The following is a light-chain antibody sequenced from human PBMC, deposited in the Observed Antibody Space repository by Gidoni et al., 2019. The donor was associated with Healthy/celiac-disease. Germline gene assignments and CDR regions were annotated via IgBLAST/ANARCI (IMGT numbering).Light chain of an antibody. Sequence: QTALPQPPSGSGAPGQSVTISCTGTSIDVGGYNYVSWYQQHPGKAPNLMIYDVSQRPSGFPDRFSGSKSGNTASLTVSGLQAADEADYYCISYAGSNNFYVFGTGTKVTVL. CDR3: ISYAGSNNFYV. CDR2: DVS. V-gene: IGLV2-8*01. CDR1: SIDVGGYNY. J-gene: IGLJ1*01.